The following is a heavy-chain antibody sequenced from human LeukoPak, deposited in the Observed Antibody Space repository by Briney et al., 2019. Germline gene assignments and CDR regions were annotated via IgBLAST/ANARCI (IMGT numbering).Heavy chain of an antibody. Sequence: GGSLRLSCAASGFTFSSYAMDWVRQAPGKGLEWVAVISYDGSNKYYADSVKGRFTISRDNSKNTLYLQMNSLRAEDTAVHYCARVSIVESDWGQGTLVTVSS. CDR2: ISYDGSNK. D-gene: IGHD1-26*01. J-gene: IGHJ4*02. CDR1: GFTFSSYA. V-gene: IGHV3-30-3*01. CDR3: ARVSIVESD.